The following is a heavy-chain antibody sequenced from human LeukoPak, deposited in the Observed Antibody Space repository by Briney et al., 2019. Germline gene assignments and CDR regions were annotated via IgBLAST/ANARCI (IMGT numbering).Heavy chain of an antibody. D-gene: IGHD3-9*01. V-gene: IGHV1-46*01. CDR2: INPSGGNT. CDR3: ARNNYDILTGYKALDY. CDR1: GYTLTNYY. Sequence: ASVKVSCKASGYTLTNYYIHWVGQAPGQGLEWMGIINPSGGNTNYAQNFQGRVTMTRDRSTSTVYMELSSLRFEDTAVYYCARNNYDILTGYKALDYWGQGTLVTVSS. J-gene: IGHJ4*02.